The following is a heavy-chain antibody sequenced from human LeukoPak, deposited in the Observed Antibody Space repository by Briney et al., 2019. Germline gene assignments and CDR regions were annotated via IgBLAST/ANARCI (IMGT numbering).Heavy chain of an antibody. V-gene: IGHV3-11*01. CDR1: GFTFSDFY. J-gene: IGHJ4*02. CDR3: SRDPRHNDY. CDR2: ISGSAHDV. Sequence: TGGSLRLSCAASGFTFSDFYMTWIRKAPGKGLELLSYISGSAHDVNYIDSVRGRFTISRDNAKNSLYLHMNSLTVEDTAVYYCSRDPRHNDYWGQGTLVTVSS.